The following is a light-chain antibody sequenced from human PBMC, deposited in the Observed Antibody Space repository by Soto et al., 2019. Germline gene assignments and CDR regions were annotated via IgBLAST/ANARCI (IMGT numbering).Light chain of an antibody. V-gene: IGLV2-14*01. J-gene: IGLJ2*01. CDR1: SSDVGSYNF. CDR3: SSYTGFSTDIL. CDR2: QVT. Sequence: QSALTQPASVSGSPGQSITISCTGPSSDVGSYNFGSWYQHHAVTAPKLIIYQVTNPPSGVSDRFSASKSGDTASLNISGLQAEDEAIYYCSSYTGFSTDILFGGGTKLTVL.